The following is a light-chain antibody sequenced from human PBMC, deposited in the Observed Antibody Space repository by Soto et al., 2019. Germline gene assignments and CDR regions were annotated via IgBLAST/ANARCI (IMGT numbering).Light chain of an antibody. J-gene: IGLJ1*01. V-gene: IGLV1-40*01. CDR2: ENN. CDR3: LSYDSTLSGDV. CDR1: SSNIGAGYE. Sequence: QSVLTQPPSVSGAPGQRVTISCTGSSSNIGAGYEAHWYQQVPGTAPKLLVYENNNRPSGVPDRFSGSKSGTSASLAITGLQAEDEAEYYCLSYDSTLSGDVFGAGTKVTVL.